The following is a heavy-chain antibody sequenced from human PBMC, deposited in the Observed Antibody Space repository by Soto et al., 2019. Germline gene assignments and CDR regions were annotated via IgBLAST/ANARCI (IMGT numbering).Heavy chain of an antibody. D-gene: IGHD7-27*01. CDR2: IKSKTDGGTT. CDR3: TTANPGLAGPWGYYYYGMDV. CDR1: GFTFSNAW. J-gene: IGHJ6*02. V-gene: IGHV3-15*01. Sequence: EVQLVESGGGLVKPGGSLRLSCAASGFTFSNAWMSWVRQAPGKGLEWVGRIKSKTDGGTTDYAASVKGRFTISRDDSKNTLYLQMNSLKTEDTAVYYCTTANPGLAGPWGYYYYGMDVWGQGTTVTVSS.